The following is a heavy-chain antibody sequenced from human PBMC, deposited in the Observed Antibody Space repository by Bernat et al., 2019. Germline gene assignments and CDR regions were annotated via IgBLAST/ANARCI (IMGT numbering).Heavy chain of an antibody. CDR1: GGSMSNYH. CDR3: ARWNDEGDY. Sequence: QVQLQESGPGLVKPSETLSLTCTVSGGSMSNYHWSWIRQPPGQGLEWIGYVYYSGSTNSGTTNYNPSLKSRVIISVDTSRNQFSLKLSSVTAADTAVYYCARWNDEGDYWGQGTLVTVSS. D-gene: IGHD1-1*01. CDR2: VYYSGSTNSGTT. V-gene: IGHV4-59*01. J-gene: IGHJ4*02.